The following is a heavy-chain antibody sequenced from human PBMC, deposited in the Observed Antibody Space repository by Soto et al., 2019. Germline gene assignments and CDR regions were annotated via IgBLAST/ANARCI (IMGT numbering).Heavy chain of an antibody. V-gene: IGHV1-69*02. CDR1: GGTFGSYT. CDR3: ARNGDSDAFDI. D-gene: IGHD2-21*02. J-gene: IGHJ3*02. CDR2: IIPILGIA. Sequence: QVQLVQSGAEVKKPGSSVKVSCKASGGTFGSYTISWVRQAPGQGLEWMGRIIPILGIANYAQKFQGRVTITADKSTSTAYMELSSLRSEDTAVYYCARNGDSDAFDIWGQGTMVTVSS.